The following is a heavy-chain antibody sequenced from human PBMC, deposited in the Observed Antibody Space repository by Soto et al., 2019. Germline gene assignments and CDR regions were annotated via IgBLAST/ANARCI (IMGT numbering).Heavy chain of an antibody. D-gene: IGHD3-22*01. CDR1: GGTFSSYA. CDR3: ARYYYDSSGYYYHWFDP. J-gene: IGHJ5*02. Sequence: SVKVSCKASGGTFSSYAISWVRQAPGQGLEWMGGIIPIFGTANYAQKFQGRVTITADESTSTAYMELSSLRSEDTAVYYCARYYYDSSGYYYHWFDPWGQGTLVTVSS. V-gene: IGHV1-69*13. CDR2: IIPIFGTA.